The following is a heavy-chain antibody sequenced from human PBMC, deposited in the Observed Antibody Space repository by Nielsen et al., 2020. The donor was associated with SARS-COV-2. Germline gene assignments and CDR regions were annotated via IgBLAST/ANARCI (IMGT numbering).Heavy chain of an antibody. D-gene: IGHD5-12*01. V-gene: IGHV1-69*13. CDR3: ARDPGDEWLRLSYYYYGMDV. J-gene: IGHJ6*02. CDR1: GGTFSSYA. CDR2: IIPIFGTA. Sequence: SVKVSCKASGGTFSSYAISWVRQAPGQGLEWMGGIIPIFGTANYAQKFQGRVTITADESTSTAYMELSSLRSDDTAVYYCARDPGDEWLRLSYYYYGMDVWGQGTTVTVSS.